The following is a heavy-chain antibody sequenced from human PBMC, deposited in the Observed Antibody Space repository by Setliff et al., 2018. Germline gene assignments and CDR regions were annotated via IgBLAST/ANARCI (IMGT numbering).Heavy chain of an antibody. Sequence: GESLKISCAASGFTFSTYRMHWVRQAPGKGLEWVAVIWDDGGNKYHADSVKGRFTISRDNSKNTLYLQLNSLRLEDTAFYYCARDHGGYNSLDYWGQGTLVTVSS. V-gene: IGHV3-33*08. D-gene: IGHD5-12*01. CDR1: GFTFSTYR. CDR2: IWDDGGNK. J-gene: IGHJ4*02. CDR3: ARDHGGYNSLDY.